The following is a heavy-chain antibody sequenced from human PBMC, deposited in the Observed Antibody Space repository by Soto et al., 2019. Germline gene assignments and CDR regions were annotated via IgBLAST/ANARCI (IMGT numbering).Heavy chain of an antibody. CDR3: ARGSIVAAEYGMDV. J-gene: IGHJ6*04. CDR1: GVRFSSYG. Sequence: RRLSCAASGVRFSSYGMHWGRQAPGKGLEWVAVICHDGSKTYYADSVKGRLIISRDNSKNTLYVQINSLRAEDRGVYFCARGSIVAAEYGMDVWGNGTTVPVSS. V-gene: IGHV3-33*01. D-gene: IGHD6-13*01. CDR2: ICHDGSKT.